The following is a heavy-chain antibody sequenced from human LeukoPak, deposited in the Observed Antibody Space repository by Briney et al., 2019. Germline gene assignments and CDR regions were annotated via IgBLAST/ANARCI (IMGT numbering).Heavy chain of an antibody. CDR3: ARHSAVTTFIFDY. CDR2: IYYRGNT. J-gene: IGHJ4*02. D-gene: IGHD4-17*01. Sequence: SETLSLTCTVSGDSVSIYYWSWIRQPPGKGLEWIGYIYYRGNTNYNPSLKSRVTMAVDTSKNQFSLKVSSVTAADTAVYYCARHSAVTTFIFDYWGQGTLVTVSS. CDR1: GDSVSIYY. V-gene: IGHV4-59*02.